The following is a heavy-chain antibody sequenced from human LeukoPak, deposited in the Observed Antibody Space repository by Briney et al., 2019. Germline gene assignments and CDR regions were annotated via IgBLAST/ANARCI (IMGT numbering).Heavy chain of an antibody. D-gene: IGHD3-10*01. J-gene: IGHJ4*02. CDR1: GFTFSSYD. CDR2: IGTAGDT. Sequence: PGGSLRLSCAASGFTFSSYDMHWVRQATGKGLEWVSAIGTAGDTYYPGSVRGRFTISRENAKNSLYLQMNSLRAGDTAVYYCAKPWGGSGSYYDYPDYWGQGTLVTVSS. V-gene: IGHV3-13*01. CDR3: AKPWGGSGSYYDYPDY.